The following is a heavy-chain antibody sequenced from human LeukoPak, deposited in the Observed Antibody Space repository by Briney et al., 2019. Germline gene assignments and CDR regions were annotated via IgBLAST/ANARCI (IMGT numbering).Heavy chain of an antibody. CDR2: IYTSGST. CDR3: ASSSWPTLGNAFDI. J-gene: IGHJ3*02. D-gene: IGHD6-13*01. CDR1: GGSISSGSYY. V-gene: IGHV4-61*02. Sequence: PSQTLSLTCTVSGGSISSGSYYWSWIRQPAGKGLEWIGRIYTSGSTNYNPSLKSRVTISVDTSKNQFSLKLSSVTAADTAVYYCASSSWPTLGNAFDIWGQGTMVTVSS.